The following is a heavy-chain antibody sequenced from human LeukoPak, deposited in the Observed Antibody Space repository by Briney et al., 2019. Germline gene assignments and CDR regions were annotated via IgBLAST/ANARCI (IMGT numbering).Heavy chain of an antibody. V-gene: IGHV4-31*03. J-gene: IGHJ4*02. CDR1: GGSISSGGYY. Sequence: SSQTLSLTCTVSGGSISSGGYYWNWIHQHPGKGLEWMGYIYYSGSTYYSPSLNSRVTISGDTSKSQFSLKLSSVTAADTAVYYCAREGTATDGMGFDYWGQGTLVTVSS. CDR3: AREGTATDGMGFDY. D-gene: IGHD6-13*01. CDR2: IYYSGST.